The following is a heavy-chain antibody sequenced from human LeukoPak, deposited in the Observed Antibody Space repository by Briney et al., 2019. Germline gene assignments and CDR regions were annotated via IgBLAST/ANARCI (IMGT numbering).Heavy chain of an antibody. V-gene: IGHV4-4*07. Sequence: SETLSLTCTVSGGSISSYYWSWIRQPAGKGLEWIGRIYTSGSTNYNPSLKSRVTMSVDTSKNQFSLKLSSVTAPDTAVYYCARDRRPYGDYLRGIFDYWGQGTLVTVSS. CDR1: GGSISSYY. CDR3: ARDRRPYGDYLRGIFDY. D-gene: IGHD4-17*01. J-gene: IGHJ4*02. CDR2: IYTSGST.